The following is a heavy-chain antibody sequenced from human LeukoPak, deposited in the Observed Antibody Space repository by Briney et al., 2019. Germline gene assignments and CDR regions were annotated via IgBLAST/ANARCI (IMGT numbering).Heavy chain of an antibody. V-gene: IGHV3-23*01. Sequence: GGSLRLSCAASGFTFSSYAMSWVRQAPGKGLEWVSAISGSGGSTYYADSVKGRFTISRDNSKNTLYLQMNSLRAEDTAVYYCGAYDYIWGSYRYRLSDYWGRGTLVTVSS. CDR3: GAYDYIWGSYRYRLSDY. CDR2: ISGSGGST. CDR1: GFTFSSYA. D-gene: IGHD3-16*02. J-gene: IGHJ4*02.